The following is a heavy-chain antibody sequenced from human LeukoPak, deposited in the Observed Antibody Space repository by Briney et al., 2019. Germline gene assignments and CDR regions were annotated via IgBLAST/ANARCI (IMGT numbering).Heavy chain of an antibody. CDR2: INPNSGGT. D-gene: IGHD2-2*02. Sequence: ASVKVSCKASGYTFTGYYMHWVRQAPGQGLEWMGWINPNSGGTNYAQKFQGRVTMTRDTSISTAYMELSRLRSDDTAVYYCARDRVYCSSTSCYTYYYYMDVWGKGTTVTVSS. CDR1: GYTFTGYY. J-gene: IGHJ6*03. V-gene: IGHV1-2*02. CDR3: ARDRVYCSSTSCYTYYYYMDV.